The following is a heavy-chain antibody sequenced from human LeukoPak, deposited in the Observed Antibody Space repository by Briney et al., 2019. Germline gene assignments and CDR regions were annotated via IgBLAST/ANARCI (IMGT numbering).Heavy chain of an antibody. CDR2: ISVGGGDT. Sequence: GSLRLSCEASGFIFSSYVMGWVRQAPGKGLEWVSSISVGGGDTFTADSVKGRFTITRENSKNTLYLQMMGLRVEDTAIYYCAKLNLGEMAYFDSWGQGILVTVPS. CDR1: GFIFSSYV. D-gene: IGHD2-21*01. J-gene: IGHJ4*02. V-gene: IGHV3-23*01. CDR3: AKLNLGEMAYFDS.